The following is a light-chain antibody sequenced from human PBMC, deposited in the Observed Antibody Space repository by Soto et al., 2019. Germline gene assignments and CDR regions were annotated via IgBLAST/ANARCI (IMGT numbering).Light chain of an antibody. Sequence: DIKMTQSPSTLSASVGDRVTITCRASQSIGTLLAWYQQKPGKVPRLLIYDPSGLESGVPSRSSGSGSGTDFTLAISSLPPDDFATYYCQQYQGSSPYTFGRGTKLEI. V-gene: IGKV1-5*01. J-gene: IGKJ2*01. CDR3: QQYQGSSPYT. CDR1: QSIGTL. CDR2: DPS.